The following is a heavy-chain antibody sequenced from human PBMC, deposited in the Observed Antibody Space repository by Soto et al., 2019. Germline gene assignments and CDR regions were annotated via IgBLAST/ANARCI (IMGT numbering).Heavy chain of an antibody. CDR3: AADRLDAFDI. J-gene: IGHJ3*02. D-gene: IGHD6-6*01. CDR1: EFTFTSSA. CDR2: IGVGNGNT. V-gene: IGHV1-58*01. Sequence: GASGKVSCKASEFTFTSSAVQWVRQARGQRLEWIGWIGVGNGNTKYAQKFQERVTITRDMSTRTIYMELSSLTFEDTALYYCAADRLDAFDIWGQGTMVTVSS.